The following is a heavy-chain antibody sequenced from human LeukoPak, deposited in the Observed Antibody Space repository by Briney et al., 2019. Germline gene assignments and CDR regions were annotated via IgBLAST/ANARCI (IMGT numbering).Heavy chain of an antibody. CDR2: IYYSGST. Sequence: SETLSLTCTVSGGSISSYYWSWIRQPPGKGLEWIGYIYYSGSTNYNPSLKSRVTISVDKSKNQFSLKLSSVTAADTAVYYCARGVWDSSGYYSFDYWGQGTLVTVSS. CDR3: ARGVWDSSGYYSFDY. J-gene: IGHJ4*02. V-gene: IGHV4-59*12. CDR1: GGSISSYY. D-gene: IGHD3-22*01.